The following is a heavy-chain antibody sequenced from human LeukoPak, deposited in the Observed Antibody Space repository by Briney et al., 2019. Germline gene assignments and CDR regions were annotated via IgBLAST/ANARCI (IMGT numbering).Heavy chain of an antibody. CDR3: AREVVAAAGTVDY. V-gene: IGHV4-59*01. J-gene: IGHJ4*02. Sequence: SETLSLTCTVAGGSISSFYWSWIRQPPGKGLEWIGYIYYSGSTKYNPSLKSRVTISVDTSKNQFSLKLSSVTAADTAVYYCAREVVAAAGTVDYWGQGALVTVSS. D-gene: IGHD6-13*01. CDR2: IYYSGST. CDR1: GGSISSFY.